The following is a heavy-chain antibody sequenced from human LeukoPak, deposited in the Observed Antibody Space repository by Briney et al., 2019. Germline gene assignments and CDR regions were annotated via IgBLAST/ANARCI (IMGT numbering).Heavy chain of an antibody. J-gene: IGHJ4*02. CDR3: ARDPGNPRSASYWGGTDY. D-gene: IGHD1-26*01. CDR2: ISYDGSNK. Sequence: GGSLRLSCAASGFTFSSYAMHWVRQAPGKGLEWVAVISYDGSNKYYADSVKGRFTISRDNSKNTLYLQMNSLRAEDTAVYYCARDPGNPRSASYWGGTDYWGQGTLVTVSS. CDR1: GFTFSSYA. V-gene: IGHV3-30-3*01.